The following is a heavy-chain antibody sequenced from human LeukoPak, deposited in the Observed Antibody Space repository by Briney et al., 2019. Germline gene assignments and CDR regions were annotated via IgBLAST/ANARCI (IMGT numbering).Heavy chain of an antibody. CDR1: GFTFSSYG. V-gene: IGHV3-30*18. CDR3: AKFDVRGHDY. Sequence: GGSLRLSCAASGFTFSSYGMHWVRQTPGKGLEWVAVISYDGSNKYYADSVKGRFTISRDNSKNTLYLQMNSLRAEDTAVYYCAKFDVRGHDYWGQGTLVTVSS. J-gene: IGHJ4*02. CDR2: ISYDGSNK. D-gene: IGHD3-10*02.